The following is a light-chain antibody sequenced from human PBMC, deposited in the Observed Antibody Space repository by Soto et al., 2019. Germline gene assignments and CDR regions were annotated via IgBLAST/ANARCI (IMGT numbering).Light chain of an antibody. Sequence: DIQMTQSPSTLSGSVGDRVTITCRASQTISSWLAWYQQKPGKAPKLLIYGASNLESGVPSRFSGSGYGTEFTLTITTLQPDDFATYYCQQCHRYLTFGQGTKVDIK. J-gene: IGKJ1*01. CDR1: QTISSW. CDR2: GAS. CDR3: QQCHRYLT. V-gene: IGKV1-5*01.